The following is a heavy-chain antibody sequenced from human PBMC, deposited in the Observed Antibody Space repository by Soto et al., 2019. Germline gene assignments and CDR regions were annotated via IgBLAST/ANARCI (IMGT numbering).Heavy chain of an antibody. V-gene: IGHV5-51*01. Sequence: GESLKISCKGSGYSFTNYWIGWVRQMPGKGLEWMGIIYPNDSDIRYSPSFQGQVTISADKSINTAYLQWSSLKASDTAIYYCARQRSSGWCPLYWGQGTLVTV. CDR1: GYSFTNYW. CDR3: ARQRSSGWCPLY. CDR2: IYPNDSDI. D-gene: IGHD6-19*01. J-gene: IGHJ4*02.